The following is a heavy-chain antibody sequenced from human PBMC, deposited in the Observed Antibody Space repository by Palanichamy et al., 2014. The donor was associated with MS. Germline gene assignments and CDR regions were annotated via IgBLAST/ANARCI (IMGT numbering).Heavy chain of an antibody. D-gene: IGHD3-22*01. J-gene: IGHJ4*02. Sequence: QVQLVESGGGVVQPGRSLRLSCAASGFTFRAYGVHWVRQAPGQGLEWVAGVRDDGTKEYYGDSVRGRFTISRDNSRNTLFLQMNSLRVEDTAVYYCARAGDSNTYYSYFGYWGQGTLVTVSS. V-gene: IGHV3-33*01. CDR1: GFTFRAYG. CDR2: VRDDGTKE. CDR3: ARAGDSNTYYSYFGY.